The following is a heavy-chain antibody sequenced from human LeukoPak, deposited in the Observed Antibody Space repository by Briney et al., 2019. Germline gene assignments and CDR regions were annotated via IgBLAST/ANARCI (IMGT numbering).Heavy chain of an antibody. CDR3: ARRGGIIRGVASYYYMDV. CDR2: IYYSGST. CDR1: GGSISSGGYS. D-gene: IGHD3-10*01. V-gene: IGHV4-30-4*07. Sequence: SETLSLTCAVSGGSISSGGYSWSWIRQPPGKGLEWIGYIYYSGSTYYNPSLKSRVTISVDTSKNQFSLKLSSVTAADTAAYYCARRGGIIRGVASYYYMDVWGKGTTVTISS. J-gene: IGHJ6*03.